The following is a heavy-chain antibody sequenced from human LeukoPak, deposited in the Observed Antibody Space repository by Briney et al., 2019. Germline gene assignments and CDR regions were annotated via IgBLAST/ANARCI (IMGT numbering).Heavy chain of an antibody. D-gene: IGHD6-6*01. Sequence: GGSLRLSCAASGFAFSSYAMHWVRQAPGKGLEYVSAISSNGGSTYYANSVKGRFTISRDNSKNTLYLQMGSLRAEDMAVYYCARDLSAAPVSVLYYWGQGTLVTVSS. CDR2: ISSNGGST. CDR3: ARDLSAAPVSVLYY. J-gene: IGHJ4*02. CDR1: GFAFSSYA. V-gene: IGHV3-64*01.